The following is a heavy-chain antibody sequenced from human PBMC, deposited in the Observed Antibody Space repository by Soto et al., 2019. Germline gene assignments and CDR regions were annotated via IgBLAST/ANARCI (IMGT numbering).Heavy chain of an antibody. CDR2: INHSGST. CDR3: ARHPVRAYSYGYKLHYGMDV. D-gene: IGHD5-18*01. CDR1: GGSFSGYY. V-gene: IGHV4-34*01. Sequence: SETLSLTCAVYGGSFSGYYWSWIRQPPGKGLEWIGEINHSGSTNYNPSLKSRVTISVDTSKNQFSLKLSSVTAADTAVYYCARHPVRAYSYGYKLHYGMDVWRQGTTLTVSS. J-gene: IGHJ6*02.